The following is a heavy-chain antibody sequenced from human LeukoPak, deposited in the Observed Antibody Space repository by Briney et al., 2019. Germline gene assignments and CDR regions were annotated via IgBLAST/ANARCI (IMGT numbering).Heavy chain of an antibody. V-gene: IGHV3-11*01. J-gene: IGHJ6*03. D-gene: IGHD2-2*02. CDR3: ARVTRLPAAILGYYYYYMDV. CDR2: ISSSGSTI. Sequence: TGGSLRLSCAASGFTFSDYYMSWIRQAPGKGLEWVSYISSSGSTIYYADSVKGRFTISRDNAKNSLYLQMNSLRAEDTAVYYCARVTRLPAAILGYYYYYMDVWGKGTTVTVSS. CDR1: GFTFSDYY.